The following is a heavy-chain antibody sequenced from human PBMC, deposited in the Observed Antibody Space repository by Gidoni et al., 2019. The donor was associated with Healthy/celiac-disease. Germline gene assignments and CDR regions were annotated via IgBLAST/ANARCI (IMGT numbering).Heavy chain of an antibody. V-gene: IGHV3-30*04. CDR3: AKVHCSSTSCYSGDYYYYYMDV. CDR2: ISYDGSNK. CDR1: GFTFSSYA. Sequence: QVQLVESGGGVVQPGWSLRLSCAASGFTFSSYAMHWARQAPGKGLEWVAVISYDGSNKYYADSVKGRFTISRDNSKNTLYLQMNSLRAEDTAVYYCAKVHCSSTSCYSGDYYYYYMDVWGKGTTVTVSS. D-gene: IGHD2-2*02. J-gene: IGHJ6*03.